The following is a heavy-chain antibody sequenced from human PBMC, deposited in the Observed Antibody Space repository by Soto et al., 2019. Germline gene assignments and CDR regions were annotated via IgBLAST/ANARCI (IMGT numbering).Heavy chain of an antibody. CDR3: ARGGEAARGYYYYYYGMDV. CDR2: IWYDGSNK. V-gene: IGHV3-33*01. CDR1: GFTFSSYG. Sequence: GGSLRLSCAASGFTFSSYGMHWVRQAPGKGLEWVAVIWYDGSNKYYADSVKGRFTISRDNSKNTLYLQMNSLRAEDTAVYYCARGGEAARGYYYYYYGMDVWGQGTTVTVSS. J-gene: IGHJ6*02. D-gene: IGHD6-6*01.